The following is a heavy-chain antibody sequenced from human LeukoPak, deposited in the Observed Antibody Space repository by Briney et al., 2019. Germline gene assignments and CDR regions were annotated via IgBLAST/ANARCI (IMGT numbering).Heavy chain of an antibody. D-gene: IGHD3-22*01. CDR1: GFSFSDYG. CDR3: AKESLVVIESYFDS. V-gene: IGHV3-23*01. CDR2: ITGSGQTK. J-gene: IGHJ4*02. Sequence: GGSLRLSCVVSGFSFSDYGMSWVRRAPGKGLEWVSAITGSGQTKYYTDSVKGRFTMSRDNSKNTLYLQMNSLRDEDTAEYFCAKESLVVIESYFDSWGQGTLVTVSS.